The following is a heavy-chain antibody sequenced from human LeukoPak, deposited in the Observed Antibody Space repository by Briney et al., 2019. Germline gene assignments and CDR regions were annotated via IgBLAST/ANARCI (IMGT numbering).Heavy chain of an antibody. CDR3: ARPGEWSQIDY. CDR1: GGSFSGYY. Sequence: SETLSLTCAVYGGSFSGYYWRWIRQPPGKGLEWIGEINHSGSTNYTPSLKSRVTISVDTSKNQFSLKLLSVTAADTAVYYWARPGEWSQIDYWGQGTLDSVPS. CDR2: INHSGST. V-gene: IGHV4-34*01. D-gene: IGHD3-16*01. J-gene: IGHJ4*02.